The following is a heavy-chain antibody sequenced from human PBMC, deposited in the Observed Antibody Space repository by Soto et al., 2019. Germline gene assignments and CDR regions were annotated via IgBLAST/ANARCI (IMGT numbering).Heavy chain of an antibody. D-gene: IGHD3-9*01. V-gene: IGHV1-18*01. J-gene: IGHJ6*02. CDR1: GYTFSSYG. CDR2: ISAYNGNK. CDR3: ARGRNYDIVTGVYDGMDV. Sequence: QVQLVQSGAEVKKPGASVKVSCKASGYTFSSYGISWVRQAPGQGLEWMGWISAYNGNKNYAQKLQGRVTMTTDTSMSTAYMELRSLRSDDTAVYYCARGRNYDIVTGVYDGMDVWGQGTTLTVSS.